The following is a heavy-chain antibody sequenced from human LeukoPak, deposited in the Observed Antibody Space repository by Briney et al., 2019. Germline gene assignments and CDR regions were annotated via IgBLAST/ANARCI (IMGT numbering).Heavy chain of an antibody. CDR2: IHYSGST. CDR3: AREVVASGYFDY. V-gene: IGHV4-59*12. CDR1: GDSISSYY. D-gene: IGHD2-15*01. Sequence: PSETLSLTCTVSGDSISSYYWSWIRQPPGKGLEWIGYIHYSGSTNYNPSLKSRVTISVDTSKNQFSLKLSSVTAADTAVYYCAREVVASGYFDYWGQGTLVTVSS. J-gene: IGHJ4*02.